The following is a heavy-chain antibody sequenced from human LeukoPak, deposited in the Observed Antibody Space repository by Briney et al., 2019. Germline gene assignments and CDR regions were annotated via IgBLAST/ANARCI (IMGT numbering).Heavy chain of an antibody. D-gene: IGHD6-6*01. J-gene: IGHJ6*02. V-gene: IGHV3-23*01. CDR3: AKAGSSGGHYYGLAV. CDR2: ITGGGGSM. CDR1: GFAFSSYT. Sequence: GGSLRLSCAASGFAFSSYTMTWVRQAPGKGLEWVSDITGGGGSMSYADSVQGRFTISRDNSRSTLYLQMDSLRAEDTAVYYCAKAGSSGGHYYGLAVWGQGTTATVSS.